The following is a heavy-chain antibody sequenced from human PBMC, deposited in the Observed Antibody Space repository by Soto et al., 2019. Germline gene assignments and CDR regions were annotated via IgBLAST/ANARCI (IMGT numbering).Heavy chain of an antibody. J-gene: IGHJ5*02. CDR2: IIPIFGTA. Sequence: SVKVSCKASLGTFNNYAISWLRQAPVQGLEWMGGIIPIFGTANYAQKFQGRVTITADESTSTAYMELSSLRSEDTAVYYCARGGYYDSSGYSPYYWFDPWGQGTLVTVS. CDR1: LGTFNNYA. V-gene: IGHV1-69*13. D-gene: IGHD3-22*01. CDR3: ARGGYYDSSGYSPYYWFDP.